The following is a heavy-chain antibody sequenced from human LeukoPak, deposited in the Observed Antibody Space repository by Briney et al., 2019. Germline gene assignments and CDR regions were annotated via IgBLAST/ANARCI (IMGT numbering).Heavy chain of an antibody. Sequence: SETLSLTCTVSGGSISSSSYYWGWIRQPPGKGLEWIGSIYYSGSTYYNPSLKSRVTISVDTSKNQFSLKLSSVTAADTAVYYCARVTAAISVWFDPWGQGTLVTVSS. CDR1: GGSISSSSYY. CDR2: IYYSGST. V-gene: IGHV4-39*07. J-gene: IGHJ5*02. D-gene: IGHD2-2*02. CDR3: ARVTAAISVWFDP.